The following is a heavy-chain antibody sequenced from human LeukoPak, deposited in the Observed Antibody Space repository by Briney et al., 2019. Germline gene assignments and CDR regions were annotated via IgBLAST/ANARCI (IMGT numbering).Heavy chain of an antibody. CDR2: IWYDGSNK. D-gene: IGHD4-17*01. CDR3: ARGGRTTWHGMDV. CDR1: GFTFSTYG. Sequence: PGRSLRLSCEASGFTFSTYGMHWVRQAPGKGLEWVAVIWYDGSNKNYADSVKGQFTISRDNSKNTLYLQMNSLRAEDTAVYYCARGGRTTWHGMDVWGQGTTVTVSS. V-gene: IGHV3-33*01. J-gene: IGHJ6*02.